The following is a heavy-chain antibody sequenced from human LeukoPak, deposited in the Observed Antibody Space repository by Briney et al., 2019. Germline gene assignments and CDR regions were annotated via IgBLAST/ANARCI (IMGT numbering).Heavy chain of an antibody. Sequence: SETLSLTCTVSGGSISSGDYYWSWIRQPPGKGLEWIGYIYYNGSTYYNPSLKSRVTISVDTSKNQFSLKLSSVTAADTAVYYCARTSLGGAWFNPWGQGTLVTVSS. CDR2: IYYNGST. D-gene: IGHD3-10*01. CDR3: ARTSLGGAWFNP. J-gene: IGHJ5*02. V-gene: IGHV4-30-4*08. CDR1: GGSISSGDYY.